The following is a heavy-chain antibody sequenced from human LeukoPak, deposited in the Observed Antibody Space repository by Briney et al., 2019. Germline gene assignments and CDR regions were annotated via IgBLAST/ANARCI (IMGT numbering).Heavy chain of an antibody. CDR2: IKQDGSEK. V-gene: IGHV3-7*01. Sequence: GGSLRLSCAASGFTFSSYWMSWVRQAPVKGLEWVANIKQDGSEKYYVDSVKGRFTISRDNAKNSLYLQMNSLRAEDTAVYYCARVPRIQLCSFDYWGQGTLVAVSS. CDR1: GFTFSSYW. D-gene: IGHD5-18*01. CDR3: ARVPRIQLCSFDY. J-gene: IGHJ4*02.